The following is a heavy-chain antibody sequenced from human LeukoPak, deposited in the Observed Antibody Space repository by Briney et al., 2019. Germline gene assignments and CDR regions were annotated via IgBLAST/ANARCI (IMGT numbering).Heavy chain of an antibody. Sequence: SETLSLTCTVSGGSISSDHYYWSWIRQPPGKGLEWIGYIYYSGSTYYNPSLKSRVMFSVDTSKNQFSLKLTSVTAVDTAVYYCARETYNDFSRWFDPWGQGTLVTVSS. J-gene: IGHJ5*02. CDR3: ARETYNDFSRWFDP. V-gene: IGHV4-30-4*08. CDR2: IYYSGST. CDR1: GGSISSDHYY. D-gene: IGHD3-3*01.